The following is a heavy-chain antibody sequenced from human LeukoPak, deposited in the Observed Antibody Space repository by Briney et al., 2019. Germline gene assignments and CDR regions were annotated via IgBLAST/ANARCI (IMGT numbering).Heavy chain of an antibody. CDR1: GFTFRNYV. Sequence: QPGGSLRLSCAASGFTFRNYVMNWVRQAPGKGLEWVPTISGSGGNSYYADSVKGRFTISRDNSKNTLDLQMNSLRAEDSAVYHCAKGWSDYFDSWGQGTLVTVSS. V-gene: IGHV3-23*01. J-gene: IGHJ4*02. D-gene: IGHD3-3*01. CDR2: ISGSGGNS. CDR3: AKGWSDYFDS.